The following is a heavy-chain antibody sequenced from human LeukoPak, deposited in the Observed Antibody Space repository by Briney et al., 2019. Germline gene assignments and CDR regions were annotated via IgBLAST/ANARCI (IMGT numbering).Heavy chain of an antibody. V-gene: IGHV4-59*01. CDR3: ARDGRYRYGSGVGDYYYMDV. D-gene: IGHD3-10*01. CDR2: IYYSGST. Sequence: SETLSLTCTVSGGSISSYYWSWIRQPPGKGLEWIGYIYYSGSTNYNPSLKSRVTISLDTSKNQFSLKLSSVTAADTAVYYCARDGRYRYGSGVGDYYYMDVWGKGTTVTISS. CDR1: GGSISSYY. J-gene: IGHJ6*03.